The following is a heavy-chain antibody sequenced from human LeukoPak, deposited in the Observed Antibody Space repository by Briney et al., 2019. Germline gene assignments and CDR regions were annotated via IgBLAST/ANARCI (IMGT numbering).Heavy chain of an antibody. J-gene: IGHJ6*02. Sequence: GGSLRLSCAASGFTFSSFEMNWVRQAPGKGLEWVSYISSSGSTMYYADSVKGRFTISRDNAKNSLYLQMNSLRAEDTAVYYCARDLELNPNGYYYGMDVWGQGTTVTVSS. V-gene: IGHV3-48*03. CDR1: GFTFSSFE. CDR3: ARDLELNPNGYYYGMDV. CDR2: ISSSGSTM. D-gene: IGHD2-8*01.